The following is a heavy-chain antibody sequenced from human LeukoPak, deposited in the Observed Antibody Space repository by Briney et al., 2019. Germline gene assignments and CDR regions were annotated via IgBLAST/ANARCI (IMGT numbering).Heavy chain of an antibody. CDR3: ARGITMVRGVNYYYYMDV. J-gene: IGHJ6*03. D-gene: IGHD3-10*01. CDR1: GYTFTSYG. CDR2: ISAYNGNT. Sequence: ASVKVSCKASGYTFTSYGISWVRQAPGQGLEWMGWISAYNGNTNYAQKLQGRVTMTTDTSTSTAYMELRSLRSDDTAVYYCARGITMVRGVNYYYYMDVWGKGTTVTIPS. V-gene: IGHV1-18*01.